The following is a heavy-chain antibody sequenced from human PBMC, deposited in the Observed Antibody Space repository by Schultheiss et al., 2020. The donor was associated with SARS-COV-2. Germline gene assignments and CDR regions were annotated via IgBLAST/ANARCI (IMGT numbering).Heavy chain of an antibody. J-gene: IGHJ1*01. Sequence: SETLSLTCTVSGGSISSYYWSWIRQPAGKGLEWIGRIYTSGSTNYNPSLKSRVTMSVDTSKNQFSLKLSSVTAADTAVYYCAVTLRADRSGSAEYFQHWGQGTLVTVSS. D-gene: IGHD2-15*01. CDR1: GGSISSYY. CDR2: IYTSGST. CDR3: AVTLRADRSGSAEYFQH. V-gene: IGHV4-4*07.